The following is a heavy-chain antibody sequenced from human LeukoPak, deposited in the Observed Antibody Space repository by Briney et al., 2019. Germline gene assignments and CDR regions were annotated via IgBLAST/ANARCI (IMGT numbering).Heavy chain of an antibody. V-gene: IGHV4-59*11. CDR1: GGSMRSHY. D-gene: IGHD6-19*01. Sequence: SETLSLTCTVSGGSMRSHYWSWIRQPPGKGLEWIGYIYYSVTTNYNPSLKSRVAISIDTSTYQFSLKLSSVTAADTAVYYCARGGSSGWYVDYWGRGTLVTVSS. J-gene: IGHJ4*02. CDR2: IYYSVTT. CDR3: ARGGSSGWYVDY.